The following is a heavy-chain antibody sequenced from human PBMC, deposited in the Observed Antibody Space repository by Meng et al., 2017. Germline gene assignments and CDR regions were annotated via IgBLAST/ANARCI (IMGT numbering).Heavy chain of an antibody. CDR1: GFTFDDYA. D-gene: IGHD6-6*01. CDR2: ISWNSGSI. J-gene: IGHJ4*02. V-gene: IGHV3-9*01. CDR3: AKDRLSFEYSSSIDY. Sequence: LSLTCAASGFTFDDYAMHWVRQAPGKGLEGVSGISWNSGSIGYADSVKGRFTISRDNAKNSLYLQMNSLRAEDTALYYCAKDRLSFEYSSSIDYWGQGTLVTVSS.